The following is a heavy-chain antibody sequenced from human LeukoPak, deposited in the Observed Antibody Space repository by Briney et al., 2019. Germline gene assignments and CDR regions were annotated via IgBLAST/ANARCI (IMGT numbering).Heavy chain of an antibody. CDR1: GFTFTDYG. V-gene: IGHV1-18*01. D-gene: IGHD5-18*01. CDR3: ATTKSAMVTCFDP. Sequence: GASVKVSCKASGFTFTDYGISWVRQAPGQGLEWMGWISAKNGNTNYVQKFQGRVTMTTDTSMTTAYMELRRLRYDDTAVYYCATTKSAMVTCFDPWGQGTLVTVSS. CDR2: ISAKNGNT. J-gene: IGHJ5*02.